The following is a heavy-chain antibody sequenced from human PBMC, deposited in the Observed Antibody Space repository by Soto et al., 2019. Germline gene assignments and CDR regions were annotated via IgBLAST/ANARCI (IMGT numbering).Heavy chain of an antibody. CDR1: GGSITRGGYY. Sequence: QVQLQESGPGLVKPSETLSLTCTVSGGSITRGGYYWSWIRQHPGKGLEWIGSIYNSGTTYYNPSLKSRVTRSVDTSKNQCSLKLTPVTAVDTAVYYCARDPAPWGQGTTVTVSS. J-gene: IGHJ5*02. V-gene: IGHV4-31*03. CDR2: IYNSGTT. CDR3: ARDPAP.